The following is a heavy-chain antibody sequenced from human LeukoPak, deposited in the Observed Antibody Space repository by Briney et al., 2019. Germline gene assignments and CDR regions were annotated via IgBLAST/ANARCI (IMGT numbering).Heavy chain of an antibody. V-gene: IGHV1-69*05. J-gene: IGHJ4*02. CDR2: IIPIFGTA. Sequence: SVKVSCKASGGTFSSYAISWVRQAPGQGLEWMGGIIPIFGTANYAQKFQGRVTITTDESTSAAYMELSSLRSEDTAVYYCASGSSGWYRVDYWGQGTLVTVSS. CDR3: ASGSSGWYRVDY. D-gene: IGHD6-19*01. CDR1: GGTFSSYA.